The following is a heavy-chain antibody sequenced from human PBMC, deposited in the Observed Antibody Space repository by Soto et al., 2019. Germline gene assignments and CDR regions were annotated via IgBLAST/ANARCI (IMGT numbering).Heavy chain of an antibody. V-gene: IGHV4-39*01. Sequence: QLQLQESGPGLVKPSETLSLTCTVSGGSISSSNYFWGWIRQPPGKGLEWTGSIYYSGSTYYNPSLKRRVTISVDTSKNQFSRKLSAVTAADTAVYYCARQRWYSSSWYHFDNWGQGILVTVSS. CDR2: IYYSGST. D-gene: IGHD6-13*01. CDR1: GGSISSSNYF. J-gene: IGHJ4*02. CDR3: ARQRWYSSSWYHFDN.